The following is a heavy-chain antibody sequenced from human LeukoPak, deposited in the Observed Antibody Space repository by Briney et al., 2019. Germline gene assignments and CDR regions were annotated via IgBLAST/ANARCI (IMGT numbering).Heavy chain of an antibody. D-gene: IGHD2-21*01. J-gene: IGHJ4*02. CDR3: ARVGCGGDCYSEASFDY. CDR1: GFTFSSYS. CDR2: ISSSSSYI. V-gene: IGHV3-21*01. Sequence: GGSLRLSCAASGFTFSSYSINWVRQAPGKGLEWVSSISSSSSYIYYADSVKGRFTISRDNAKNSLYLQMNSLRAEDTAVYYCARVGCGGDCYSEASFDYWGQGTLVTVSS.